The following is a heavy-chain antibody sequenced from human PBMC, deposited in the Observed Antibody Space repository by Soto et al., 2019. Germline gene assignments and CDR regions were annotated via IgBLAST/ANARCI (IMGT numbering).Heavy chain of an antibody. Sequence: QLQLQESGPGLVKPSETLSLTCSVSGGSFSSSSYHWGWIRQPPGKGLEWIGSISYDGSTYYNPSLKSRVTISVDTSKNHFSLELSSVTAADTAVYYCARQGVDCSGGSCYFGYYYYGMDVWGQGTTVTVSS. J-gene: IGHJ6*02. CDR3: ARQGVDCSGGSCYFGYYYYGMDV. CDR1: GGSFSSSSYH. CDR2: ISYDGST. V-gene: IGHV4-39*01. D-gene: IGHD2-15*01.